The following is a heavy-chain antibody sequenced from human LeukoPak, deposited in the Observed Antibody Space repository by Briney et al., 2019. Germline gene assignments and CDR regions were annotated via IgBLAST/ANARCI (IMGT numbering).Heavy chain of an antibody. Sequence: GGSLRLSCAASGFTFSGYGMHWVRQAPGKGLEWVAVIWYDGSNKYQIDSVKGRFTISRDNSKNTLYLQMSSLGDEDTAVYYCARESDTAIDFWGQGTLVSVSS. CDR1: GFTFSGYG. CDR2: IWYDGSNK. J-gene: IGHJ4*02. D-gene: IGHD5-18*01. CDR3: ARESDTAIDF. V-gene: IGHV3-33*01.